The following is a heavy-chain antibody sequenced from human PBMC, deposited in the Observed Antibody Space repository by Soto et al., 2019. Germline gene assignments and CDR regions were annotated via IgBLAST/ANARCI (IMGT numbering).Heavy chain of an antibody. J-gene: IGHJ6*02. D-gene: IGHD3-22*01. CDR3: ARVPFPSPNYYDSSGSLGMDV. Sequence: GASVKVSCTASGYTFTSYAMHWVRQAPGQRLEWMGWINAGNGNTKYSQKFQGRVTITRDTSASTAYMELSSLRSEDTAVYYCARVPFPSPNYYDSSGSLGMDVWGQGTTVTRLL. CDR1: GYTFTSYA. CDR2: INAGNGNT. V-gene: IGHV1-3*01.